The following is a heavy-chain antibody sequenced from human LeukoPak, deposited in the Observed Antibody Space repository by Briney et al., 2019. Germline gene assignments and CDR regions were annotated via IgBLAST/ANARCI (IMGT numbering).Heavy chain of an antibody. J-gene: IGHJ6*03. CDR2: IIPIFGTA. D-gene: IGHD2-15*01. Sequence: ASVKVSCKASGGTFSSYAISWVRQAPGQGLEWMGGIIPIFGTANYAQKFQGRVTITADESTSTAYMELSGLRSEDTAVYYCARSPYCSGGSCQSLRYYYYYMDVWGKGTTVTVSS. V-gene: IGHV1-69*01. CDR1: GGTFSSYA. CDR3: ARSPYCSGGSCQSLRYYYYYMDV.